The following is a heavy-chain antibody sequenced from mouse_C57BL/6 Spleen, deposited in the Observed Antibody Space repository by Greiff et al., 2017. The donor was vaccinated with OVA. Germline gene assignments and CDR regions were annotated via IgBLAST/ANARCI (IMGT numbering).Heavy chain of an antibody. D-gene: IGHD1-1*02. V-gene: IGHV5-9*01. J-gene: IGHJ1*03. CDR3: ARQEGSWWYFDV. CDR1: GFTFSSYT. Sequence: EVKLMESGGGLVKPGGSLKLSCAASGFTFSSYTMSWVRQTPEKRLEWVATISGGGGNTYYPDSVKGRFTISRDNAKNTLYLQMSSLRSEDTALYYCARQEGSWWYFDVWGTGTTVTVSS. CDR2: ISGGGGNT.